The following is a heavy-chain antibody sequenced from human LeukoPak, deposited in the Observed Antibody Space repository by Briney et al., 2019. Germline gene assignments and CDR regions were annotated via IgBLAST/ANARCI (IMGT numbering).Heavy chain of an antibody. CDR3: AHRRKEQLWLPFDF. CDR1: GFSLSTSGVG. Sequence: SGPTLVKPTQTLTLTCTFSGFSLSTSGVGVGWIRQPPGKALEWLALIYWDDDKRYSPSLKSRLTITKDTSKNQMVLTMTNMDPVDTATYYCAHRRKEQLWLPFDFWGQGTLVTVSS. D-gene: IGHD5-18*01. CDR2: IYWDDDK. J-gene: IGHJ4*02. V-gene: IGHV2-5*02.